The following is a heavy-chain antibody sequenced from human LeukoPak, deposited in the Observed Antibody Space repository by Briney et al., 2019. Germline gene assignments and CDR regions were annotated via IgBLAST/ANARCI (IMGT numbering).Heavy chain of an antibody. J-gene: IGHJ4*02. CDR3: ARLPRYSGYDHFDY. CDR2: IYYRGTT. D-gene: IGHD5-12*01. CDR1: GDSIDSYY. Sequence: ASETLSLTCTVSGDSIDSYYWSWIRQPPGKGLEWIGYIYYRGTTSYNPFLKSRVTISVDTSKNQFSLKLNSVTAADTAVYYCARLPRYSGYDHFDYWGQGILVIVSS. V-gene: IGHV4-59*12.